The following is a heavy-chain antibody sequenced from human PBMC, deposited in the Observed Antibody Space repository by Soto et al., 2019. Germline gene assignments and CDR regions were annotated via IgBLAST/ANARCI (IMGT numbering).Heavy chain of an antibody. J-gene: IGHJ4*02. CDR3: ARPWLPKADYFDY. V-gene: IGHV3-30*03. D-gene: IGHD3-9*01. Sequence: GGSLRLSCAASGFIFSSYDMHWVRQAPGRGLEWVAVISDDGSNKYYADSVKGRFTISRDNSKNTLFLQMNSLRAEDTAVYYCARPWLPKADYFDYWGQGTLVTVSS. CDR1: GFIFSSYD. CDR2: ISDDGSNK.